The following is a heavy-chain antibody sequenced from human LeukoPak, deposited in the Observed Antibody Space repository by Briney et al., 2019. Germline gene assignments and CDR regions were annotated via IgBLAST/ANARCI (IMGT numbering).Heavy chain of an antibody. V-gene: IGHV4-39*07. D-gene: IGHD5-18*01. CDR2: IYDSGST. CDR3: ARGGGYSYGYGMFDY. Sequence: SETLSLTCTVSGGSIRSSYYYWGWIRQPPGKGLEWIGSIYDSGSTNYNPSLKSRVTISVDTSKNQFSLKLSSVTAADTAVYYCARGGGYSYGYGMFDYWGQGTLVTVSS. CDR1: GGSIRSSYYY. J-gene: IGHJ4*02.